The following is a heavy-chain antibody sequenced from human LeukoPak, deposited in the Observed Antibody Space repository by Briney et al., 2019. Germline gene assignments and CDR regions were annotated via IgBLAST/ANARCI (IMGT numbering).Heavy chain of an antibody. CDR1: GFTFSSYS. J-gene: IGHJ6*02. D-gene: IGHD3-22*01. CDR3: ARDDYYDSSGASVGYYGMDV. Sequence: GGSLRLSCAASGFTFSSYSMNWVRQAPGKGLEWVSSISSSSSNIYYADSVKGRFTISRDNAKNSLYLQMNSLRAEDTAVYYCARDDYYDSSGASVGYYGMDVWGQGTTVTVSS. CDR2: ISSSSSNI. V-gene: IGHV3-21*01.